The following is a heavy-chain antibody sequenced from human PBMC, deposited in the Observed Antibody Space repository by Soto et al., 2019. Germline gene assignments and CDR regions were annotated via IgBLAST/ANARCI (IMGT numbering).Heavy chain of an antibody. CDR2: IYPGDSDT. D-gene: IGHD3-3*01. CDR3: ARHGNTYYDFWSGYPSDY. V-gene: IGHV5-51*01. Sequence: GESLKISCKGSGYSFTSYWIGWVRQMPGKGLEWMGIIYPGDSDTRYSPSFQGQVTISADKSISTAYLQWSSLKASDTAMYYCARHGNTYYDFWSGYPSDYWGQGTLVTVSS. CDR1: GYSFTSYW. J-gene: IGHJ4*02.